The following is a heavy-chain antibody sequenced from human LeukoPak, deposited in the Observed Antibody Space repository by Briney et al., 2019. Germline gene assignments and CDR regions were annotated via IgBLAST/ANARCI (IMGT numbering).Heavy chain of an antibody. J-gene: IGHJ4*02. Sequence: SETLSLTCTVSGGSISSGSCYWSWIRQPAGKGLEWIGRIYTSGSTNYNPSLKSRVTISVDTSKNQFSLKLSSVTAADTAVYYCARSAVPAAIRYFDYWGQGTLVTVSS. CDR3: ARSAVPAAIRYFDY. CDR1: GGSISSGSCY. D-gene: IGHD2-2*02. V-gene: IGHV4-61*02. CDR2: IYTSGST.